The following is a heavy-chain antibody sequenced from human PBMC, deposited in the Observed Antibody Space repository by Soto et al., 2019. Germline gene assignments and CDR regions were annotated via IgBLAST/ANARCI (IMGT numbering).Heavy chain of an antibody. CDR1: GFTFSGYA. V-gene: IGHV3-23*01. CDR2: NSGSGGST. J-gene: IGHJ4*02. Sequence: GGSLRLSCAASGFTFSGYAMNWVRQAPGKGLEWVSANSGSGGSTYYADSVKGRFTLSRDNSKNTLYLQMNSLRAEDTAVYYCAKGATTRPREGFDYLGLGTLVTVSS. D-gene: IGHD1-1*01. CDR3: AKGATTRPREGFDY.